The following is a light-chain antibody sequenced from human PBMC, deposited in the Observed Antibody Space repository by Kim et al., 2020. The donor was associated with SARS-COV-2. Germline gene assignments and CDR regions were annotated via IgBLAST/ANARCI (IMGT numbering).Light chain of an antibody. CDR3: QAWDSRSAL. J-gene: IGLJ3*02. CDR1: KLGDKY. CDR2: QDN. V-gene: IGLV3-1*01. Sequence: SYELTQPPSVSVSPGQTASIACSGGKLGDKYACWYQQKPGQSPVLVIYQDNKRPSGIPERFSGSNSGNTATLTISGTQAMDEADYYCQAWDSRSALFGGGTKLTVL.